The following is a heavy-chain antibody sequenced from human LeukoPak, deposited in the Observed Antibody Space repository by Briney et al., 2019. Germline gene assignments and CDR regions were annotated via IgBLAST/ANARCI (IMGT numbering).Heavy chain of an antibody. CDR1: GFTFSSYA. Sequence: GGSLRLSCAASGFTFSSYAMSWVRQAPGKGLEWVSVIYSGGSTYYADSVKGRFTISRDNSKNTLYLQMNSLRAEDTAVYYCARVKDWGWFSYWGQGTLVTVSS. D-gene: IGHD7-27*01. V-gene: IGHV3-53*01. CDR3: ARVKDWGWFSY. CDR2: IYSGGST. J-gene: IGHJ4*02.